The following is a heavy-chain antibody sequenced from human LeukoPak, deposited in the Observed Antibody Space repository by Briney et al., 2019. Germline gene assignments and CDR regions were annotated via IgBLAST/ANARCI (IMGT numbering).Heavy chain of an antibody. CDR2: ISSRSSYI. Sequence: GGSLRLSCAASGFTFSSYGMNWVRQAPGKGLEWVSSISSRSSYIYYADSVKGRFTISRDNAKNSLYLQMNSLRAEDTAVYYCVRESFCSSTSCYGGDAFDIWGQGTMVTVSS. CDR1: GFTFSSYG. J-gene: IGHJ3*02. V-gene: IGHV3-21*01. CDR3: VRESFCSSTSCYGGDAFDI. D-gene: IGHD2-2*01.